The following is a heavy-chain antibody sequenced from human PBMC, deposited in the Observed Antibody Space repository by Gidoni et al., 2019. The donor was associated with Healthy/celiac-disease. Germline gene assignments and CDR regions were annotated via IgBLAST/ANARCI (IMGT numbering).Heavy chain of an antibody. D-gene: IGHD3-10*01. J-gene: IGHJ6*02. CDR1: GFNFDEYG. CDR2: INWNGGST. Sequence: EVQLVESGGGVVRPGGSLGLFGAASGFNFDEYGMGWGRQAPGKGLWWVSGINWNGGSTGYADSVNGRFTISRDNAKNSLYLQMNSLRAEDTALYYCARGGGGLLWSGVKGGMDVWGQGTTVTVSS. CDR3: ARGGGGLLWSGVKGGMDV. V-gene: IGHV3-20*04.